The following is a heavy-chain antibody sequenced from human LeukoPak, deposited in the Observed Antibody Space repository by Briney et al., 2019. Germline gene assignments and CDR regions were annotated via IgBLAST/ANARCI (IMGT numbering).Heavy chain of an antibody. Sequence: SETLSLTCALYGGSFSDYYWSWIRQPPGKGLEWIGEINHSGDTKYNPSLKSRVTISVDTSKNQFSLKLSSVTAADTAVYYCARSGRAEAAPEYLFDPWGQGTLVTVSS. J-gene: IGHJ5*02. CDR3: ARSGRAEAAPEYLFDP. CDR1: GGSFSDYY. V-gene: IGHV4-34*01. D-gene: IGHD6-13*01. CDR2: INHSGDT.